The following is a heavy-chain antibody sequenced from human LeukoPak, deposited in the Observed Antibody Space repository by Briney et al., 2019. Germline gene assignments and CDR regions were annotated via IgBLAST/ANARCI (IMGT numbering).Heavy chain of an antibody. D-gene: IGHD4-17*01. CDR2: INPDGSST. Sequence: PGGSLRLYCAASGFTFSSHWMHWVRQAAGKGLAWVSRINPDGSSTSYADSVKGRFTISRDNAKNTLYLQMNSLRAEDTAVYYCARDGNYGDYIWGQGTLVTVSS. CDR3: ARDGNYGDYI. J-gene: IGHJ4*02. CDR1: GFTFSSHW. V-gene: IGHV3-74*01.